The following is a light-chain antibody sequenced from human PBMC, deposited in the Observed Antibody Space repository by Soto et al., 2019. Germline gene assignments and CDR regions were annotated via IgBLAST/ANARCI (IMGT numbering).Light chain of an antibody. CDR1: HNVNTN. Sequence: EIVMTQSPASLSVSPGEGATLSCRASHNVNTNLAWYQQKPGQSPRLLIYGASTRAATFPARFSGSGSGTEFTLTISSLQSEDSAIYYCQQYENWPGFGGGTKVDIK. J-gene: IGKJ4*01. CDR2: GAS. V-gene: IGKV3-15*01. CDR3: QQYENWPG.